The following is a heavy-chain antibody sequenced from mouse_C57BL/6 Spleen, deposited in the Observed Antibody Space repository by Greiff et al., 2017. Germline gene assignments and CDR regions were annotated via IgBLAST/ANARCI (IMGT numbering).Heavy chain of an antibody. D-gene: IGHD1-1*01. J-gene: IGHJ3*01. V-gene: IGHV1-72*01. Sequence: VQLQQPGAELVKPGASVKLSCKASGYTFTSYWMHWVKQRPGRGLEWIGRIDPNSGGTKYNEKFKSKATLTVDKPSSTAYMQLSSLTSEDSAVYYCATTVVARDWFAYWGQGTLVTVSA. CDR3: ATTVVARDWFAY. CDR2: IDPNSGGT. CDR1: GYTFTSYW.